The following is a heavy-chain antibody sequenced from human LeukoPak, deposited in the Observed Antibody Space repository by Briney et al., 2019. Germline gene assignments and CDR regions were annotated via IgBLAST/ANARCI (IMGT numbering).Heavy chain of an antibody. V-gene: IGHV3-48*03. Sequence: GGSLRLSCAAFGFTFASYEMNWVRQAPGKGLECIAYIYASGSTIYYSDSVKGRFTISRDNAKNSLYLQMNSLSAEDTAVYYCARKVGYYYYYGMDVWGKGTTVTVSS. CDR1: GFTFASYE. D-gene: IGHD1-26*01. CDR2: IYASGSTI. CDR3: ARKVGYYYYYGMDV. J-gene: IGHJ6*04.